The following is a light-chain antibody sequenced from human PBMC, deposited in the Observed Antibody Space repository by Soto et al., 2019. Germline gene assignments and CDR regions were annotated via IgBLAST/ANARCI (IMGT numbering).Light chain of an antibody. J-gene: IGLJ1*01. Sequence: QSVLTQPASVSGSPGQSITISCTGTSSDVGGYNYVSWYQHHPGKAPKLMLYDVSDRPSGVSYRFSASKSGNTASLTISGLQAADEADSFCSSYTSSMTNVFGRGTKVTVL. V-gene: IGLV2-14*03. CDR2: DVS. CDR3: SSYTSSMTNV. CDR1: SSDVGGYNY.